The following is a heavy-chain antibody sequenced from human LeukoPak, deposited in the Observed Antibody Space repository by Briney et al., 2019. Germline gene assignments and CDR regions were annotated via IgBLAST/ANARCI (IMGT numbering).Heavy chain of an antibody. V-gene: IGHV1-69*04. CDR1: GGTFTNYA. CDR2: ITPILDVT. J-gene: IGHJ4*02. CDR3: ARGGGVDILTGYWIDY. D-gene: IGHD3-9*01. Sequence: SVKVSCKASGGTFTNYAINWVRQAPGQGLEWMGRITPILDVTNYAQKFQGRVTITADQSTSTAYMELSSLRSEDTAVYYCARGGGVDILTGYWIDYWGQGTLVTVSS.